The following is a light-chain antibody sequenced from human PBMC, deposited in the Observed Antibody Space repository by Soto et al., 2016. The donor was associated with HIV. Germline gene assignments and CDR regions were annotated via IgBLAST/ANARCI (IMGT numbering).Light chain of an antibody. CDR2: DDS. Sequence: SFVLTQPPSVSVAPEKTARLTCGGDKIGSRTVHWYQQKPGQAPVLVVYDDSDRPSGITERFSGSNSGNTATLTISRVEAGDEADYYCQVWESSSDVVFGGGTKLTVL. CDR3: QVWESSSDVV. V-gene: IGLV3-21*03. J-gene: IGLJ2*01. CDR1: KIGSRT.